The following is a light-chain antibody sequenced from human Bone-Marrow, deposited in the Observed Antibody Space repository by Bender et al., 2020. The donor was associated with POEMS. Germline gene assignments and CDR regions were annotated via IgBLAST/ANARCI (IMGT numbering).Light chain of an antibody. CDR2: DVT. CDR1: SSDVGGYNY. CDR3: SSYTSSSTVAWV. V-gene: IGLV2-14*03. Sequence: QSALTQPASVSGSPGQSITISCPGASSDVGGYNYVSWYQHHPGKAPKLLIFDVTNRPSGVSNRFSGSKSANTASLTISGLQAEDEADYYCSSYTSSSTVAWVFGGGTKLTVL. J-gene: IGLJ3*02.